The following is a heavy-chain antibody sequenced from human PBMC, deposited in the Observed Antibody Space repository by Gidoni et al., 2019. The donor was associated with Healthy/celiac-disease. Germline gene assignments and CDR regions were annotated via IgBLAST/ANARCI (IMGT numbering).Heavy chain of an antibody. J-gene: IGHJ4*02. V-gene: IGHV3-11*06. Sequence: QVQLVESGGGLVKPGGSLRLSCAASGFTFSDYYMSWIRQAPGKGLEWVSYISSSSSYTNYADSVKGRFTISRDNAKNSLYLQMNSLRAEDTAVYYCARGDRDGYSVDYWGQGTLVTVSS. D-gene: IGHD2-15*01. CDR1: GFTFSDYY. CDR3: ARGDRDGYSVDY. CDR2: ISSSSSYT.